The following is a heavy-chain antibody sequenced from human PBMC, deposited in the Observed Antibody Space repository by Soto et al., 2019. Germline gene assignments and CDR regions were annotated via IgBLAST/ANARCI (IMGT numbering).Heavy chain of an antibody. J-gene: IGHJ6*02. V-gene: IGHV4-59*01. D-gene: IGHD2-2*01. CDR1: GGSISSYY. CDR3: ARAPRYCSSTSCNHLSGMDV. CDR2: IYYSGST. Sequence: NPSETLSLTCTVSGGSISSYYWSWIRQPPGKGLEWIGYIYYSGSTNYNPSLKSRVTISVDTSKNQFSLKLSSVTAADTAVYYCARAPRYCSSTSCNHLSGMDVWGQGTTVTVSS.